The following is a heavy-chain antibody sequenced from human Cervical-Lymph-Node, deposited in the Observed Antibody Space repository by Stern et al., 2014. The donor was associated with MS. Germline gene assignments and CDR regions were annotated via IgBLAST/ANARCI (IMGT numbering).Heavy chain of an antibody. J-gene: IGHJ4*02. CDR1: GDIFSNFD. V-gene: IGHV1-69*01. CDR2: ITPLFRTA. CDR3: TRHQEGIAAY. D-gene: IGHD6-13*01. Sequence: VQLVESGAEVKKPGSSVKVSCKASGDIFSNFDISWVRQAPGQGLEWMGGITPLFRTANYAQRFHGRVTFTADESTNTVYMELSSLRSDDTAVFYCTRHQEGIAAYWGQGTLVTVSS.